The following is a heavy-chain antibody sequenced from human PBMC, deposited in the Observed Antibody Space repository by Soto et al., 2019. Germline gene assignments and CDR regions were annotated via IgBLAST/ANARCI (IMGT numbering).Heavy chain of an antibody. V-gene: IGHV1-69*01. CDR3: ARGGDIVVVVAATPGDWFDP. J-gene: IGHJ5*02. D-gene: IGHD2-15*01. CDR2: IIPIFGTA. Sequence: QVQLVQSGAEVKKPGSSVKVSCTASGGTFSSYAISWVRQAPGQGLEWLGGIIPIFGTANYAQKFQGRVTITADESTSTAYMELSSRRSEDTAVYYCARGGDIVVVVAATPGDWFDPWCQGTLVTVSS. CDR1: GGTFSSYA.